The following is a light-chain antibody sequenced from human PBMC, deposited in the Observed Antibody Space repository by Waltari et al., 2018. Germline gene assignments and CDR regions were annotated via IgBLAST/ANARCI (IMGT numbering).Light chain of an antibody. V-gene: IGKV1-9*01. CDR3: QQLNSYPIT. J-gene: IGKJ5*01. CDR1: QGISSN. CDR2: AAS. Sequence: IQLTQSPSSLSASVGDRVTITCRASQGISSNLAWYQQKPGKAPKLLISAASTLQSGVPLRFSGSGSGTDFTLTISSLHPEDFATYYCQQLNSYPITFGQGTRLEIK.